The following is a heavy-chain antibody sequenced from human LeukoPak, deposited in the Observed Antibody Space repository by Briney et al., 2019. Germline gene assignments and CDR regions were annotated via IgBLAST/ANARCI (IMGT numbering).Heavy chain of an antibody. CDR1: GYNFTSYY. CDR3: PRDPKVTQQLAYSFDS. D-gene: IGHD6-13*01. CDR2: INPSGGTT. V-gene: IGHV1-46*01. Sequence: GASVKVSCKASGYNFTSYYLHWVRQAPGQGLERMGIINPSGGTTSYTQKFQGRVIMTRDKSTSTVYMELSSLRSEDTAVYYCPRDPKVTQQLAYSFDSWGQGTLVSVSS. J-gene: IGHJ4*02.